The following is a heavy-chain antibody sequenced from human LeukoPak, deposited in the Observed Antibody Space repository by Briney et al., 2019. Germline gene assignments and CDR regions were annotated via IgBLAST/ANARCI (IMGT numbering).Heavy chain of an antibody. V-gene: IGHV4-61*02. J-gene: IGHJ4*02. D-gene: IGHD6-13*01. CDR3: AGGYRHYDY. Sequence: SQTLPLTCTVSGGSISSGDYYWSWIRQPAGKGLEWIGRIYTSGSTNYNPSLKSRVTMSVDTSKNQFSLKLSSVTAADTAVYYCAGGYRHYDYWGQGTLVTVSS. CDR1: GGSISSGDYY. CDR2: IYTSGST.